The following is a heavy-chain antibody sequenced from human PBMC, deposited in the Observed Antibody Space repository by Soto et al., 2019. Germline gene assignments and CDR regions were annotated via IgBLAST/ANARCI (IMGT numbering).Heavy chain of an antibody. V-gene: IGHV3-30*18. CDR2: ISYDGSNK. CDR3: AKLSTIFTNLNAFDI. Sequence: GGSLRLSCAASGFTFSSYGMHWVRQAPGKGLEWVAVISYDGSNKYYADSVKGRFTISRDNSKNTLYLQMNSLRAEDTAVYYCAKLSTIFTNLNAFDIWGQGTMVTVSS. D-gene: IGHD3-3*01. J-gene: IGHJ3*02. CDR1: GFTFSSYG.